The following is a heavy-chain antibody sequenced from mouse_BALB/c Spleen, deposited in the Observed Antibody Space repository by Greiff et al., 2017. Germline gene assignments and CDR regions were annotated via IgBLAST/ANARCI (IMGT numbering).Heavy chain of an antibody. CDR2: ISSGGSYT. V-gene: IGHV5-6*01. D-gene: IGHD2-3*01. CDR3: ARHQGYSGFAY. CDR1: GFTFSSYG. J-gene: IGHJ3*01. Sequence: EVQLVESGGDLVKPGGSLKLSCAASGFTFSSYGMSWVRQTPDKRLEWVATISSGGSYTYYPDSVKGRFTISRDNAKNTLYLQMSSLKSEDTAMYYCARHQGYSGFAYWGQGTLVTVSA.